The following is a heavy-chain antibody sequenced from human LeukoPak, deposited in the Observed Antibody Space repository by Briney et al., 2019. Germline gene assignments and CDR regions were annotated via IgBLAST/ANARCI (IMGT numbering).Heavy chain of an antibody. CDR1: GFTFDDYA. J-gene: IGHJ4*02. D-gene: IGHD5-18*01. V-gene: IGHV3-43*02. Sequence: QPGGSLRLSCAASGFTFDDYAMRWVRQAPGKGLEWVSLISGDGGSTYYADSVKGRFTISRDNSKNSLYLQMNSLRTEDTALYYCAKDIGGTLPHHSYGDYWGQGTLVTVSS. CDR3: AKDIGGTLPHHSYGDY. CDR2: ISGDGGST.